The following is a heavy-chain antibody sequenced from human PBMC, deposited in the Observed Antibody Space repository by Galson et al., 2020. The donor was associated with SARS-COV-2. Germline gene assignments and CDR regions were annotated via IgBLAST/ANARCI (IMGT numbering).Heavy chain of an antibody. V-gene: IGHV3-30*07. CDR2: ISYDGANDGPNE. D-gene: IGHD3-10*01. Sequence: GESLKISCVASGFTFNFYSLHWVRQVPGKGLEWVAVISYDGANDGPNEYYADSVKGRFTISRDSSKNTLFLQMDSLRAEDTAVYYCAKDGFPTWFGELLSGVGWFDPWGQGTLVTVSS. CDR1: GFTFNFYS. CDR3: AKDGFPTWFGELLSGVGWFDP. J-gene: IGHJ5*02.